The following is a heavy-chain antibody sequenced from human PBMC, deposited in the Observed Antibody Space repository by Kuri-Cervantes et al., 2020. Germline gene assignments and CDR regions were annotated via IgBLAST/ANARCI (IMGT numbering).Heavy chain of an antibody. CDR1: GGSTSSSSYY. J-gene: IGHJ4*02. D-gene: IGHD1-14*01. V-gene: IGHV4-39*02. Sequence: SETLSLTCTVSGGSTSSSSYYWGWIRQPPGRGLEWIGTISHGGSTSYNPSLKTRITISIDSSNNHFSLNLNSVTAANTAVYYCTRVRGKFDSHDYWGQGILVTVSS. CDR3: TRVRGKFDSHDY. CDR2: ISHGGST.